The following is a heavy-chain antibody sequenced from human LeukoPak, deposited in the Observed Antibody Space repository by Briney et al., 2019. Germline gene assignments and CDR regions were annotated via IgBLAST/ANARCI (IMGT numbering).Heavy chain of an antibody. CDR1: GGSISSYY. Sequence: PSETLSLTCTVSGGSISSYYWSWIRQPPGKGLEWIAYIYNIGSTNYNPSLKSRVTISVDTSKNQFSLKLSSVTAADTAVYYCARAAAAGSPYFDYWGQGTLVTVSS. CDR2: IYNIGST. J-gene: IGHJ4*02. V-gene: IGHV4-59*12. CDR3: ARAAAAGSPYFDY. D-gene: IGHD6-13*01.